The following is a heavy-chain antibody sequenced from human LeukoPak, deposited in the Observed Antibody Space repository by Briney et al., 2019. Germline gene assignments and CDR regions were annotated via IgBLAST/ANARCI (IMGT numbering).Heavy chain of an antibody. CDR1: GFTFSNYG. Sequence: GGSLRLSCAASGFTFSNYGMHWVRQAPGKGLEWVAVIWYVGSNKYYADSVKGRFTISRDNSKNTLYLQMNSLRVEDTAVYYCAKARIAVAFDFDYWGQGTLVTVSS. V-gene: IGHV3-33*06. D-gene: IGHD6-19*01. CDR3: AKARIAVAFDFDY. J-gene: IGHJ4*02. CDR2: IWYVGSNK.